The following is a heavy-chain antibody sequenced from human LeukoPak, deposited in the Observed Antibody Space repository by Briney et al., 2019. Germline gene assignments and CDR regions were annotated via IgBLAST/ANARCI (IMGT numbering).Heavy chain of an antibody. CDR2: IWYDGSNK. D-gene: IGHD3-10*01. V-gene: IGHV3-33*01. CDR3: ARGYGSGSPLYYYYGMDV. Sequence: GGSLRLSCAASGFTFSSHGMHWVRQAPGKGLGWVAVIWYDGSNKYYADSVKGRFTISRDNSKNTLYLQMNSLRAEDTAVYFCARGYGSGSPLYYYYGMDVWGKGTTVTVSS. J-gene: IGHJ6*04. CDR1: GFTFSSHG.